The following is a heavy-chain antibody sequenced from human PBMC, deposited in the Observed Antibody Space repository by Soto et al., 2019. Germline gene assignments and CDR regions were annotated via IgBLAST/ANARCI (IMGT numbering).Heavy chain of an antibody. D-gene: IGHD3-9*01. V-gene: IGHV3-30*18. J-gene: IGHJ6*02. CDR1: GFTFSSYG. CDR2: ISYDGSNK. Sequence: GGSLRLSCAASGFTFSSYGMHWVRQAPGKGLEWVAVISYDGSNKYYADSVKGRFTISRDNSKNTLYLQMNSLRAEDTAVYYCAKDQDDILTGYSPCYYYGMDVWGQGTTVTVSS. CDR3: AKDQDDILTGYSPCYYYGMDV.